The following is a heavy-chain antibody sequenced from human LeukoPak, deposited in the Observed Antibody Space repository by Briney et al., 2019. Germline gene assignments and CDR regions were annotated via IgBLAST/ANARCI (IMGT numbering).Heavy chain of an antibody. CDR3: ARSERLLWFGGGAWYFDY. D-gene: IGHD3-10*01. J-gene: IGHJ4*02. Sequence: ASVKVSCKASGGTFSSYAISWVRQAPGQGLEWMGWINPNSGGTNYAQKLQRRVTMTTDTSTSTAYMELRSLRSDDTAVYYCARSERLLWFGGGAWYFDYWGQGTLVTVSS. V-gene: IGHV1-18*01. CDR2: INPNSGGT. CDR1: GGTFSSYA.